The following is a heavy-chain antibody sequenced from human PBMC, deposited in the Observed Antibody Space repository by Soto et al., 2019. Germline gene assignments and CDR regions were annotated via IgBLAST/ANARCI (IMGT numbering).Heavy chain of an antibody. D-gene: IGHD2-2*01. J-gene: IGHJ4*02. CDR3: ASLNCSSTSCYPQIFDY. Sequence: GKGLEWIGEINHSGSTNYNPSLKSRVTISVDTSKNQFSLKLSSVTAADTAVYYCASLNCSSTSCYPQIFDYWCQGTLVTVSS. V-gene: IGHV4-34*01. CDR2: INHSGST.